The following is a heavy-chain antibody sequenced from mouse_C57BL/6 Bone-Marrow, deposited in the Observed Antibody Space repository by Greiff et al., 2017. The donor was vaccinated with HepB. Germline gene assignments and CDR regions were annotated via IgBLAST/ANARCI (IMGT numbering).Heavy chain of an antibody. Sequence: QVQLQQPGAELVMPGASVKLSCKASGYTFTSYWMHWVKQRPGQGLEWIGEIDPSDSYTNYNQKFKGKSTLTVDKSSSTAYMQLSSLTSEDSAVYCCARGGGYSNSAWFAYWGQGTLVTVSA. D-gene: IGHD2-5*01. CDR2: IDPSDSYT. V-gene: IGHV1-69*01. CDR1: GYTFTSYW. J-gene: IGHJ3*01. CDR3: ARGGGYSNSAWFAY.